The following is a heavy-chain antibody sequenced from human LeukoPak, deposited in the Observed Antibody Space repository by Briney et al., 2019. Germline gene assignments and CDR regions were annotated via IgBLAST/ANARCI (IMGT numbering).Heavy chain of an antibody. CDR1: GYTFTSYD. D-gene: IGHD3-9*01. V-gene: IGHV1-8*01. CDR2: MNPNSGNT. Sequence: ASVKVSCKASGYTFTSYDINWVRQATGQGLEWMGWMNPNSGNTGYAQKFQGSVTMTRNTSISTAYMELSSLRSEDTAVYYCARGWGHYDILTGYYLPYYYYGMDVWGQGTTVTVSS. CDR3: ARGWGHYDILTGYYLPYYYYGMDV. J-gene: IGHJ6*02.